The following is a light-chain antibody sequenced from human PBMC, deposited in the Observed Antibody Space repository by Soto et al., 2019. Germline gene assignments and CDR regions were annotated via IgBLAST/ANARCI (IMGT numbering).Light chain of an antibody. CDR2: GNS. Sequence: QPVLTQPPSVSGAPGHRVTISCTGSSSNIGAGYDVHQYQQLPGTAPKLLINGNSNRTSGVPDRFSGSKSGTSASLAITGLQAEDEADYYCQYYDSSRSGSGVFGTGTKVTVL. CDR1: SSNIGAGYD. CDR3: QYYDSSRSGSGV. J-gene: IGLJ1*01. V-gene: IGLV1-40*01.